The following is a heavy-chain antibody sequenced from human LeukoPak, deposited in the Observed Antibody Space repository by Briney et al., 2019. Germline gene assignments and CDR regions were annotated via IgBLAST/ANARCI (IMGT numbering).Heavy chain of an antibody. V-gene: IGHV3-53*01. D-gene: IGHD1-14*01. Sequence: GGSLRLSCAASGFTVITNDMSWVRQAPGKGLEWVSVLYSDGNTKYADSVQGRFTISRDNSKNTLYLEMNSLSPDDTAVYYCARGVEPLAANSLAYWGQGTLVTVSS. CDR3: ARGVEPLAANSLAY. J-gene: IGHJ4*02. CDR2: LYSDGNT. CDR1: GFTVITND.